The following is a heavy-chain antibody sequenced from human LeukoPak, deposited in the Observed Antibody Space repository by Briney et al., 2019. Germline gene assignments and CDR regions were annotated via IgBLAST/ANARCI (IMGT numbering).Heavy chain of an antibody. CDR3: ARGPSPSYGAWFGP. D-gene: IGHD3-16*01. CDR1: GGPLSTYD. V-gene: IGHV4-34*01. J-gene: IGHJ5*02. Sequence: SGTLSLTCAVFGGPLSTYDWSWIRQAPGKGLEWIGKIGHGGDTNYNPSLNGRVTISVDTFRNQVSLKLTSVTAADTAVYYCARGPSPSYGAWFGPWGQGTLVTVSS. CDR2: IGHGGDT.